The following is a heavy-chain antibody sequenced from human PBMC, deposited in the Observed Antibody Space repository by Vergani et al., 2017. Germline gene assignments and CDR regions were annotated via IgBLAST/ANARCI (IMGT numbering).Heavy chain of an antibody. J-gene: IGHJ3*02. D-gene: IGHD2-21*01. CDR3: VGVLHTSYILGAFDI. CDR1: GGSLDIHSQT. Sequence: QAQLQESGPRLVKPSQTLSLTCSFSGGSLDIHSQTWGWLRQAAGEGVVWIGLIDVKGNSNFSPSLESRVTMSADASRGRFSLNLRSVPTSDTAVYYCVGVLHTSYILGAFDIWGQGIKVTVSS. V-gene: IGHV4-61*02. CDR2: IDVKGNS.